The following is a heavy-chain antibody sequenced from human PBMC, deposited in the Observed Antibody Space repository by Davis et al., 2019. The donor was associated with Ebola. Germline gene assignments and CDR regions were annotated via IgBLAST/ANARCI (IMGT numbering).Heavy chain of an antibody. CDR3: AKETKYGEGYFDY. CDR1: GFTFSSYA. Sequence: GGSLRLSYAASGFTFSSYAMHWVRQAPGKGLEWVAVISYDGSNKYYADSVKGRFTISRDNSKNTLYLQMSSLRAEDTAVYYCAKETKYGEGYFDYWGQGTLVTVSS. D-gene: IGHD3-10*01. V-gene: IGHV3-30*04. CDR2: ISYDGSNK. J-gene: IGHJ4*02.